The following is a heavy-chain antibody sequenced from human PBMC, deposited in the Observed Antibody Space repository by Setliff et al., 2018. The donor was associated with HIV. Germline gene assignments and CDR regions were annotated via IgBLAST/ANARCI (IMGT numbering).Heavy chain of an antibody. V-gene: IGHV3-7*01. CDR1: GLTFSSYA. CDR2: IKQDGSEK. Sequence: GGSLRLSCAASGLTFSSYAMYWVRQAPGKGLEWVANIKQDGSEKYYVDSVKGRFTISRDNAQNSLYLQMNSLRAEDTAVYYCARDRGGGSYFDYWGQGTLVTVSS. CDR3: ARDRGGGSYFDY. D-gene: IGHD1-26*01. J-gene: IGHJ4*02.